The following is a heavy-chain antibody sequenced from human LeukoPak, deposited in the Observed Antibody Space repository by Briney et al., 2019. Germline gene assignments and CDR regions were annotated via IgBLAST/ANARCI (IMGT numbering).Heavy chain of an antibody. D-gene: IGHD2-15*01. V-gene: IGHV4-34*01. CDR2: INHSGST. CDR1: GGSFSGYY. CDR3: ARARCSGGSCYLRNYYGMDV. Sequence: SETLSLTCAVYGGSFSGYYWSWIRRPPGKGLEWIGEINHSGSTNYNPSLKSRVTISVDTSKNQFSLKLSSVTAADTAVYYCARARCSGGSCYLRNYYGMDVWGQGTTVTVSS. J-gene: IGHJ6*02.